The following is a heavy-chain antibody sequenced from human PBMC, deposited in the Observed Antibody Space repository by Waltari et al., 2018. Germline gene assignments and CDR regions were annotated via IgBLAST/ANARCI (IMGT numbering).Heavy chain of an antibody. J-gene: IGHJ4*02. V-gene: IGHV3-7*04. CDR2: IKRDASEK. CDR1: GFSFRGSW. D-gene: IGHD6-13*01. CDR3: ARDLMCVAGTL. Sequence: QLVASGGGLVQPGGPLRLSCRASGFSFRGSWMTWVRQAPGKGLEWVANIKRDASEKSYVGSVEGRFTISRDNAENSLYLQMNSLRVEDTAVYYCARDLMCVAGTLWGQGTLVTVSS.